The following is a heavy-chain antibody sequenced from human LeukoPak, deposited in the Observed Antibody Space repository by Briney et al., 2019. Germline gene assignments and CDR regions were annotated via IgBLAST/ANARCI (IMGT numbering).Heavy chain of an antibody. CDR2: ISSSSSYI. CDR3: ATYSSLNRREFQY. CDR1: GFDFNDYD. Sequence: GGSLRLSCVASGFDFNDYDFHWVRQAPGKGLEWVSSISSSSSYIYYADSVKGRFTISRDNAKNSLYLQMNSLRAEDTAVYYCATYSSLNRREFQYWGQGTLLTVSS. J-gene: IGHJ1*01. V-gene: IGHV3-21*01. D-gene: IGHD3-22*01.